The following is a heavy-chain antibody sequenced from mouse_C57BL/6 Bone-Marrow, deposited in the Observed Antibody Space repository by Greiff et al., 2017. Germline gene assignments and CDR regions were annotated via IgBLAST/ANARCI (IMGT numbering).Heavy chain of an antibody. V-gene: IGHV5-9*01. Sequence: EVMLVESGGGLVKPGGSLKLSCAASGFTFSSYTMSWVRQTPEKRLEWVATISGGGGNTYYPDSVKGRFTISRDNAKNTLYLQMSSLRSEDTALYYCARLRDYDGGAGFDYWGQGTTLTVSS. CDR1: GFTFSSYT. CDR3: ARLRDYDGGAGFDY. J-gene: IGHJ2*01. CDR2: ISGGGGNT. D-gene: IGHD2-4*01.